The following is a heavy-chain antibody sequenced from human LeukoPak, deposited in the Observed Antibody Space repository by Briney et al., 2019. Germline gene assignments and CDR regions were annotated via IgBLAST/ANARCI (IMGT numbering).Heavy chain of an antibody. D-gene: IGHD1-26*01. CDR2: ISDSGGDT. CDR1: GFTLSNSA. V-gene: IGHV3-23*01. J-gene: IGHJ4*02. Sequence: PGGSLRLSCAVSGFTLSNSAMTWVRRAPGKGLEWVAAISDSGGDTIYTDSVKDRFTISRGNSKNTLYLQMNSLRADDTAVYYCAKGWSYGPLDYWGQGTLVTVSS. CDR3: AKGWSYGPLDY.